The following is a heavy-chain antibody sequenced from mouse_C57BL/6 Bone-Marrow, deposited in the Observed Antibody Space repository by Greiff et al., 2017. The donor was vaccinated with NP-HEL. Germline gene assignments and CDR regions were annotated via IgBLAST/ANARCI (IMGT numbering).Heavy chain of an antibody. J-gene: IGHJ4*01. D-gene: IGHD3-1*01. Sequence: EVKLVESGGGLVQPGGSLKLSCAASGFTFRDYYMYWVRQTPEKRLEWVAYISNGGGSTYYPDTVKGRFTISRDNAKNTLYLQMSSLKAEDTAMYYCARHAGDWGQGTSVTVSS. CDR3: ARHAGD. V-gene: IGHV5-12*01. CDR1: GFTFRDYY. CDR2: ISNGGGST.